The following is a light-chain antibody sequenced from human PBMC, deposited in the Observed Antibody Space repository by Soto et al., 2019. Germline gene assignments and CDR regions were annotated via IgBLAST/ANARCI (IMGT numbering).Light chain of an antibody. J-gene: IGKJ1*01. CDR1: QGISSG. CDR3: LQNYNYPRT. V-gene: IGKV1-6*01. Sequence: ALEMTQSPASLSSSAGDRVTISCRASQGISSGLGWYQQKPGQAPKLLIYGATTLQSGVPTRFGGSGSGTDFTLTTSVLQPEDFATYYCLQNYNYPRTFGQGTKVEVK. CDR2: GAT.